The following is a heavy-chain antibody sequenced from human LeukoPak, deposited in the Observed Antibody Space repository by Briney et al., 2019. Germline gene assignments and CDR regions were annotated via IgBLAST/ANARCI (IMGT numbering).Heavy chain of an antibody. CDR1: GFTFSSYA. CDR3: AKDSSPLFYYDMDV. J-gene: IGHJ6*02. CDR2: ISGSGGST. V-gene: IGHV3-23*01. Sequence: PGGSLRLSCAASGFTFSSYAMSWVRQAPGKGLEWVSAISGSGGSTYYADSVKGRFTISRDNSKNTLYLQMNSLRAEDTAVYYCAKDSSPLFYYDMDVWGQGTTVTVSS.